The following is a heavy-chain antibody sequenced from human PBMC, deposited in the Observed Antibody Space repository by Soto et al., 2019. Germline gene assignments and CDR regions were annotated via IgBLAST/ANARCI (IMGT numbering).Heavy chain of an antibody. Sequence: PGGSLRLSCAASGFTFSSYAMHWVRQAPGKGLEWVAVISYDGSNKYYADSVKGRFTISRDNSKNTLYLQMNSLRAEDTAVYYCARDLGIAEDFMAVLPDYWGQGTLVTVSS. D-gene: IGHD6-13*01. CDR3: ARDLGIAEDFMAVLPDY. V-gene: IGHV3-30-3*01. CDR1: GFTFSSYA. J-gene: IGHJ4*02. CDR2: ISYDGSNK.